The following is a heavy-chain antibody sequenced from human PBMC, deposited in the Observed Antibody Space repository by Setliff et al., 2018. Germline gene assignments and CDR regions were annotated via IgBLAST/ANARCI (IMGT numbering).Heavy chain of an antibody. J-gene: IGHJ4*02. V-gene: IGHV4-30-4*08. CDR2: IYYSGNT. Sequence: SETLSLTCTVSGGSISSGDYYWTWIRQPPGKGLEWIGFIYYSGNTFYNPSLKSRLTISVDTSKNLFSLKLSSVTAADTAVYYCARQLHYYGTPGYFDYWGQGTLVTVSS. CDR3: ARQLHYYGTPGYFDY. CDR1: GGSISSGDYY. D-gene: IGHD3-10*01.